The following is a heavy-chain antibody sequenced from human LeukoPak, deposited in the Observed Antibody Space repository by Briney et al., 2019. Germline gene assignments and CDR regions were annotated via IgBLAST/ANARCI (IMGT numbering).Heavy chain of an antibody. CDR1: GHSVSSNSVA. CDR2: TYYRSKWYN. J-gene: IGHJ4*02. CDR3: ARTNTAMTKRYFDY. D-gene: IGHD5-18*01. Sequence: SQTLSLTCAISGHSVSSNSVAWNWIRQSPSRGFEWLGRTYYRSKWYNDYGVSVKSRITINSDTSKNQFSLQLQFVTPEDTAVYYCARTNTAMTKRYFDYWGQGTLVTVSS. V-gene: IGHV6-1*01.